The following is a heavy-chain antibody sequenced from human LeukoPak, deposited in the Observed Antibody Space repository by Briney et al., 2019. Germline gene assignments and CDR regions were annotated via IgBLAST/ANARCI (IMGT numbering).Heavy chain of an antibody. V-gene: IGHV3-23*01. CDR2: ISGSGGST. CDR3: AKTVGATSYYYYMDV. D-gene: IGHD1-26*01. J-gene: IGHJ6*03. CDR1: GFTFSSYG. Sequence: GGTLRLSCAASGFTFSSYGMSWVRQAPGKGLEWVSGISGSGGSTYYADSVKGRFTISRDNSKNTLYLKVNSLRAEDTAVYYCAKTVGATSYYYYMDVWGKGTTVTVSS.